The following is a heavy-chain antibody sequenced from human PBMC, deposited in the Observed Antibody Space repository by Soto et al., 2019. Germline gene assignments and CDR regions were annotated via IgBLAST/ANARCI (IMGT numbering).Heavy chain of an antibody. Sequence: QVQLQESGPGLVKPSETLSLTCIVSGGSISNYYWSWIRQPPGKGLEWIGYIYYSGSTNYNPSLTTRGPIAVDASKNQFARKLSSVTAADPAVYYCARHRYSYGVYYFDYWGQGTLVTVSS. D-gene: IGHD5-18*01. CDR3: ARHRYSYGVYYFDY. CDR2: IYYSGST. J-gene: IGHJ4*02. CDR1: GGSISNYY. V-gene: IGHV4-59*08.